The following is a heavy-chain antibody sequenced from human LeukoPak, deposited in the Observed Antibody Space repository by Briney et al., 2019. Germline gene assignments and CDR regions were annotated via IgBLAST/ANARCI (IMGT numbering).Heavy chain of an antibody. J-gene: IGHJ6*02. V-gene: IGHV3-53*01. CDR2: IYSGGST. CDR3: AGYSSSWFLLDYGMDV. CDR1: GFTVSSNY. Sequence: GGSLRLSCAASGFTVSSNYMSWVRQAPGKGLEWVSVIYSGGSTYYADSVKGRFTISRDNSKNTLYLQMNSLRAEDTAVYYCAGYSSSWFLLDYGMDVWGRGTMVTVSS. D-gene: IGHD6-13*01.